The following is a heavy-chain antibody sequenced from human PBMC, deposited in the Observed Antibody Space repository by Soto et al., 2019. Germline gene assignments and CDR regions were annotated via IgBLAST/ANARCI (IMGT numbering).Heavy chain of an antibody. CDR3: ARVQSITMVRGVRWFDH. Sequence: XETLSLTCAVDGWSFSGYYWSWIRQPPGRGLEWIGEINHSGSTNYNPSLKSRVTISVDTSKNQFSLKLSSVTAADTAVYYCARVQSITMVRGVRWFDHWGQGTLVTVSS. CDR1: GWSFSGYY. J-gene: IGHJ5*02. V-gene: IGHV4-34*01. CDR2: INHSGST. D-gene: IGHD3-10*01.